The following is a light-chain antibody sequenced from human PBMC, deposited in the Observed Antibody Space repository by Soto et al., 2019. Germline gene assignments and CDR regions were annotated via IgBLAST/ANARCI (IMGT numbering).Light chain of an antibody. Sequence: QSVLTQPPSVSAAPGQKVTISCSGSNSNIGNKDVSWYQQFPGTAPKLLIYDNDRRPSGIPDRFSASKSGTLVTLAITGLQTGDEADYYCGTWDSSLSVVVFGGGT. CDR1: NSNIGNKD. J-gene: IGLJ2*01. CDR2: DND. V-gene: IGLV1-51*01. CDR3: GTWDSSLSVVV.